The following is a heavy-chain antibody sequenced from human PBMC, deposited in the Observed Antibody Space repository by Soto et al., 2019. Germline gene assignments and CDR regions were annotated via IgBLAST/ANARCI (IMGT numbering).Heavy chain of an antibody. V-gene: IGHV1-69*02. J-gene: IGHJ3*01. CDR1: GGTFDSYS. CDR2: VAPIFDFS. Sequence: QVQLVQSGAEVKKPGSSLRVSCRASGGTFDSYSISWVRQAPGQGLEWLGKVAPIFDFSRYAPKFQGRVTFTADKSTSIAYMGLSGLTSEDTAVYYCATGALGGRQQLVRDAFDFWGQGTKFTVSS. CDR3: ATGALGGRQQLVRDAFDF. D-gene: IGHD3-16*01.